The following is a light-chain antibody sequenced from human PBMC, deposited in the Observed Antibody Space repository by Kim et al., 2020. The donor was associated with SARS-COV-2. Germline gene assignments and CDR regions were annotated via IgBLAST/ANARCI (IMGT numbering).Light chain of an antibody. Sequence: ASVKLTSTLSSGHNSYAIAWHQQQPEKGPRYLMKLNSDGSHTKGDGIPDRFSGSSSGAERYLTISSLQSEDEADYYCQTWGTGILVFGGGTQLTVL. J-gene: IGLJ3*02. CDR1: SGHNSYA. CDR2: LNSDGSH. CDR3: QTWGTGILV. V-gene: IGLV4-69*01.